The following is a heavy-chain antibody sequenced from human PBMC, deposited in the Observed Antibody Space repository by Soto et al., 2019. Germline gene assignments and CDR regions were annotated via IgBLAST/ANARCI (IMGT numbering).Heavy chain of an antibody. D-gene: IGHD2-21*01. Sequence: EVQLVESGGGVVQPGGSLRLSCAASRITVSSNFMSWVRQTPGKGLEWVSILDSGGNTYYADSVKGRFTISRDNSKNTVYLQMNSLRPEDTAVYYCARDSHSPNRFDDWGQGTLVTVSS. V-gene: IGHV3-66*01. CDR3: ARDSHSPNRFDD. CDR2: LDSGGNT. J-gene: IGHJ4*02. CDR1: RITVSSNF.